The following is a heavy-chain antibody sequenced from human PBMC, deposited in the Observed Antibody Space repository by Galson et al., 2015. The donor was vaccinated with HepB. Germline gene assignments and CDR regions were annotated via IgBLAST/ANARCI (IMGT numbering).Heavy chain of an antibody. CDR2: ISYDGSNK. V-gene: IGHV3-30*04. Sequence: SLRLSCAASGFTFSTYAMHWVRQAPGKGLEWVAVISYDGSNKYYADSVKGRFTISRDNSTNTLYLQMNSLRAEDTAIYYCARDNRWNAFDIWGQGTMVTVSS. J-gene: IGHJ3*02. CDR1: GFTFSTYA. CDR3: ARDNRWNAFDI. D-gene: IGHD1-14*01.